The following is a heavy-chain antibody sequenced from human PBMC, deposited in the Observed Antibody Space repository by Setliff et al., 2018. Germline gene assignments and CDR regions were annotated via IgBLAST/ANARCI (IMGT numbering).Heavy chain of an antibody. CDR1: GGSFSGYY. CDR2: INHSGST. V-gene: IGHV4-34*01. Sequence: SETLSLTCAVYGGSFSGYYWSWIRQPPGKGLEWIGEINHSGSTNYNPSLKSRVTISVDTSKNQFSLKLSSVTAADTAVYYCAREDGSGFFVGVAWFDPWGQGTLVTVSS. CDR3: AREDGSGFFVGVAWFDP. J-gene: IGHJ5*02. D-gene: IGHD3-10*01.